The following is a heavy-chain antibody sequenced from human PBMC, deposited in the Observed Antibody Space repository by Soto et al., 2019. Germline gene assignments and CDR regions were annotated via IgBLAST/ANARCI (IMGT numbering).Heavy chain of an antibody. CDR1: GFSLSTSGVG. D-gene: IGHD3-9*01. CDR2: IYWDDDK. Sequence: QITLKESGPTLVKPTQTLTLTCTFSGFSLSTSGVGVGWIRQPPGKALEWLALIYWDDDKRYSPSLKSRLTLTKDTSKNQVVLTMTNMDPVDTATYYWAHFPDSRLRYFDSYYMDVWSKGTTVTVSS. CDR3: AHFPDSRLRYFDSYYMDV. V-gene: IGHV2-5*02. J-gene: IGHJ6*03.